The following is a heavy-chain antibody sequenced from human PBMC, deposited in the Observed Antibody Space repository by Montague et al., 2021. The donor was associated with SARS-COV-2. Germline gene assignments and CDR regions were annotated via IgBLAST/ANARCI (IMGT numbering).Heavy chain of an antibody. D-gene: IGHD2-15*01. V-gene: IGHV4-39*07. CDR3: ARGSGCSGVSCYSDWDHYYYSGMDV. CDR2: INHSGST. J-gene: IGHJ6*02. Sequence: SETLSLTCTVSGASISSRSYYWSWIRQPPGKGLEWIGEINHSGSTNYNPSLKSRVTISVDTSKNQFSLKLSSVTAADTAVYYCARGSGCSGVSCYSDWDHYYYSGMDVWGQGTTVTVSS. CDR1: GASISSRSYY.